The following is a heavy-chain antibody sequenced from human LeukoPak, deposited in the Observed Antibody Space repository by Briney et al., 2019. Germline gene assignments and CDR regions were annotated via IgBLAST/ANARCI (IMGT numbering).Heavy chain of an antibody. CDR1: GFTFSTYW. V-gene: IGHV3-74*01. CDR3: ARAYGSGSQVINYFDF. J-gene: IGHJ4*02. D-gene: IGHD3-10*01. CDR2: INSDGSTT. Sequence: GGCLRLSCAASGFTFSTYWMHWVRQAPGKGLAWVSGINSDGSTTTYADSVKGRFTISRDNAKNTLYLQMNSLRPEDTAVYYCARAYGSGSQVINYFDFWGQGALVTVSS.